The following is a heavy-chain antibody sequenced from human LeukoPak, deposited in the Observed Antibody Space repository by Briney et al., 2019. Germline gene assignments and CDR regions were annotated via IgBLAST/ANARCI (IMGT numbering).Heavy chain of an antibody. D-gene: IGHD3-10*02. CDR1: GFTFNNYA. CDR2: ISGSGGST. V-gene: IGHV3-23*01. Sequence: GGSLRLSCAASGFTFNNYAMNWVRQAPGKGLEWVSAISGSGGSTYYADSVKGRFTISRDNSKNTVYLQMNSLRAEDTAVYYCAKDRLSGGGSIDYWGQGTLVTVSS. CDR3: AKDRLSGGGSIDY. J-gene: IGHJ4*02.